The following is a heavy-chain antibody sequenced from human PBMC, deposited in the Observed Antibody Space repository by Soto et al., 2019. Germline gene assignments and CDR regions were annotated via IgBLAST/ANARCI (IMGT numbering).Heavy chain of an antibody. J-gene: IGHJ4*02. Sequence: QVHLVQSGAEVKKPGSSVRLSCTASGDTFSFYTISWVRQAPGQGPEWMGRIIPMVGMADCPQKFQGRVTISADTSTSTAYMVLSSLRSDDTAVYFCATNYGSGSTHFDYWCEGTLITVSS. V-gene: IGHV1-69*02. CDR3: ATNYGSGSTHFDY. CDR2: IIPMVGMA. D-gene: IGHD3-10*01. CDR1: GDTFSFYT.